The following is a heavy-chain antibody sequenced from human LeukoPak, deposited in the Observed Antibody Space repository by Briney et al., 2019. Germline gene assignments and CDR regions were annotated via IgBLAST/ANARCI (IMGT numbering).Heavy chain of an antibody. J-gene: IGHJ5*02. D-gene: IGHD4-23*01. CDR3: ARHPSGNSRSWFDP. V-gene: IGHV5-10-1*01. CDR1: GYSFTNYW. Sequence: GESLKTSCKGSGYSFTNYWINWVRLVPGKRLEWTGRIDPSDSYTNYSPSFQGHVTISVDKSISTAYLQWSSLKASDTAKYYCARHPSGNSRSWFDPWGQGTLVTVSS. CDR2: IDPSDSYT.